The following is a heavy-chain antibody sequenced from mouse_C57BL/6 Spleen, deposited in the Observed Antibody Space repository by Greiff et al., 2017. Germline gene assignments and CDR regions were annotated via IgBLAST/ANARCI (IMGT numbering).Heavy chain of an antibody. CDR1: GYTFTDYY. CDR3: AREVNYGNFFDV. D-gene: IGHD2-1*01. Sequence: VQLQQSGPELVKPGASVKISCKASGYTFTDYYMNWVKQSHGKSLEWIGDINPNNGGTSYNQKFKGKATLTVDKSSSTAYMELRSLTSEDSAVYYCAREVNYGNFFDVWGTGTTVTVSS. CDR2: INPNNGGT. V-gene: IGHV1-26*01. J-gene: IGHJ1*03.